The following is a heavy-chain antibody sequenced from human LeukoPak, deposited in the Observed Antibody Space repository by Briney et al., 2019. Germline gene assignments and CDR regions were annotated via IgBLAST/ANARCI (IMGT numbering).Heavy chain of an antibody. CDR1: GFSLTNYW. D-gene: IGHD2-21*02. V-gene: IGHV5-51*01. J-gene: IGHJ3*02. Sequence: GESLKISCKGSGFSLTNYWIGWVRQVPGKGLDWMGIIYPGDSDTRYSPSSQGQVTISADKSINTAHLQWSSLKASDTAMYYCARQYCGGDCYPEPDAFDIWGQGTMVTVSS. CDR3: ARQYCGGDCYPEPDAFDI. CDR2: IYPGDSDT.